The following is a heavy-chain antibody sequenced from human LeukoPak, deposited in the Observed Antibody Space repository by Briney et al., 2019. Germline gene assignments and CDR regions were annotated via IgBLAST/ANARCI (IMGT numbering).Heavy chain of an antibody. CDR1: GFTFSSYW. V-gene: IGHV3-74*01. CDR2: IKSDGSTT. CDR3: ARVGAVVYAFDI. D-gene: IGHD2-15*01. J-gene: IGHJ3*02. Sequence: PGGSLRLSCAASGFTFSSYWMHWVRQAPGKGLVWVSRIKSDGSTTNYADSVKGRFTISRDNAKNTLYLQMNSLRADDTAVYYCARVGAVVYAFDIWGQGTMVTVSS.